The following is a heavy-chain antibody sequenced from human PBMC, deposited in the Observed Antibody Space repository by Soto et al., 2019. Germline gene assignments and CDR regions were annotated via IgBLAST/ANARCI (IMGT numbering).Heavy chain of an antibody. D-gene: IGHD3-3*01. CDR3: ARDRRKYDFWSGYYHYYYGMDV. V-gene: IGHV1-69*06. CDR2: IIPIFGTA. CDR1: GGTFSSYA. J-gene: IGHJ6*02. Sequence: QVQLVQSGAEVKKPGSSVKVSCKASGGTFSSYAISWVRQAPGQGLEWMGGIIPIFGTANYAQKFQGRVTITEDKSTSTAYMELSSLRSEDTAVYYCARDRRKYDFWSGYYHYYYGMDVWGQGTTVTVSS.